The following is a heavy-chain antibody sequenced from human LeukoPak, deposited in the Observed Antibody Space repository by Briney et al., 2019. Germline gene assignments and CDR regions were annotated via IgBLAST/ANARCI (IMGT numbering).Heavy chain of an antibody. CDR2: IIPILGIP. Sequence: ASVKVSCKASGGTFSNFAISWVRQAPGQGLEWMGRIIPILGIPNYSQKFQGRVAITADKSTSTAYMELSSLRSEDTAVFYCARDQFVGGWLEYWGQGTLVTVSS. CDR1: GGTFSNFA. J-gene: IGHJ4*02. V-gene: IGHV1-69*04. D-gene: IGHD6-19*01. CDR3: ARDQFVGGWLEY.